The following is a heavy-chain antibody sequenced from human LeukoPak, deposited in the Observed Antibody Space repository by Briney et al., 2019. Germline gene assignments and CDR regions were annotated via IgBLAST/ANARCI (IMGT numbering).Heavy chain of an antibody. CDR3: ARETRRYNWNDIPLDY. CDR2: ISYDGSNK. J-gene: IGHJ4*02. D-gene: IGHD1-1*01. CDR1: GFTFSSYA. V-gene: IGHV3-30-3*01. Sequence: GGSLRLSCAASGFTFSSYAMHWVRPAPGKGLEWVAVISYDGSNKYYADSVKGRFTISRDNSKNTLYLQMNSLRAEDTAVYYCARETRRYNWNDIPLDYWGQGTLVTVSS.